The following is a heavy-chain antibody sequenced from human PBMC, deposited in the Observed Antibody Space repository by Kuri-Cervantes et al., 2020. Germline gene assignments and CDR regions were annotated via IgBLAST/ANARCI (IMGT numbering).Heavy chain of an antibody. CDR1: GFTFSSYA. V-gene: IGHV3-30-3*01. CDR3: AIHRKAYYYDSSGRKNAFDI. CDR2: ISYDGSNK. Sequence: GGSLRLSCAASGFTFSSYAMHWARQAPGKGLEWVAVISYDGSNKYYADSVKGRFTISRDNAKNSLYPQMSSLRAEDTAVYYCAIHRKAYYYDSSGRKNAFDIWGQGTMVTVSS. J-gene: IGHJ3*02. D-gene: IGHD3-22*01.